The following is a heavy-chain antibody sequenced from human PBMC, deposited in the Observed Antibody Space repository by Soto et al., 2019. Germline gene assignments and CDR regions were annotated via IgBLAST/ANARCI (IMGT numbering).Heavy chain of an antibody. J-gene: IGHJ4*02. CDR2: INHSGST. D-gene: IGHD3-3*01. CDR3: ARGPYYDFWSGPDY. CDR1: GGSFSGYY. Sequence: SETLSLTCAVYGGSFSGYYWSWIRQPPGKGLEWIGEINHSGSTNYNPSLKSRVTISVDTSKNQFSLKLSSVTAADTAVYYCARGPYYDFWSGPDYWGQGTLVTGSS. V-gene: IGHV4-34*01.